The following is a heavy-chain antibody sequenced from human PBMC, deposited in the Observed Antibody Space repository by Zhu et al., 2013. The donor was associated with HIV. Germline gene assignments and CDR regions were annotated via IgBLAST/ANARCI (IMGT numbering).Heavy chain of an antibody. CDR3: GREPLAGFYLDF. J-gene: IGHJ4*02. CDR2: INPRNGKT. CDR1: GYTFSNFY. D-gene: IGHD6-19*01. V-gene: IGHV1-46*03. Sequence: QVQLVQSGAEVKKPGASMRVSCKASGYTFSNFYMHWVRQAPGQGLEWMGLINPRNGKTNYAQKFRGRLTMTRDTSTGTVYMELSSLRSDDTAVYYCGREPLAGFYLDFWGQGTLVSVSS.